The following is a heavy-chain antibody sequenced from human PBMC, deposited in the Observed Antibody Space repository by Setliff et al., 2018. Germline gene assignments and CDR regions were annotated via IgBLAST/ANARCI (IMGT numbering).Heavy chain of an antibody. J-gene: IGHJ6*03. Sequence: GGPVKVSCKASGGIFNSFSITWVRQAPGQGLEWMGRIIPLFETTNYVEKFQGRVTITADKSTSTAYMELSRLTSEDTAVYYCALEYSNSSPTVYYYMDVWGKGTTVTVSS. CDR2: IIPLFETT. CDR1: GGIFNSFS. V-gene: IGHV1-69*06. CDR3: ALEYSNSSPTVYYYMDV. D-gene: IGHD6-6*01.